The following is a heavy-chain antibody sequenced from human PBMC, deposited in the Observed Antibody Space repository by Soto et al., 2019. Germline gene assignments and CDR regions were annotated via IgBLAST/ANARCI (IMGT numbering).Heavy chain of an antibody. CDR1: GFTFSDSP. J-gene: IGHJ5*02. CDR2: IRSKANNYAT. D-gene: IGHD2-15*01. Sequence: EVPLVESGGGLVQPGGSLKLSCTASGFTFSDSPMHWVRQASGKGLEWVGRIRSKANNYATAYGASVKGRFTISRDDSKNTAYLQMNSLKTEDAAVYYCTSHSPEDMRRTWGQGTLVTVSS. V-gene: IGHV3-73*02. CDR3: TSHSPEDMRRT.